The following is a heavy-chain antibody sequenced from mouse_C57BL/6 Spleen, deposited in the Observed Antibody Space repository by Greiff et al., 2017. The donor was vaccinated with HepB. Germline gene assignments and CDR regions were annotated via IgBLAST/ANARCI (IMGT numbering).Heavy chain of an antibody. J-gene: IGHJ1*03. CDR1: GFTFSDYY. CDR2: INYDGSST. Sequence: EVQRVESEGGLVQPGSSMKLSCTASGFTFSDYYMAWVRQVPEKGLEWVANINYDGSSTYYLDSLKSRFIISRDNAKNILYLQMSSLKSEDTATYYCARASPWYFDVWGTGTTVTVSS. CDR3: ARASPWYFDV. V-gene: IGHV5-16*01.